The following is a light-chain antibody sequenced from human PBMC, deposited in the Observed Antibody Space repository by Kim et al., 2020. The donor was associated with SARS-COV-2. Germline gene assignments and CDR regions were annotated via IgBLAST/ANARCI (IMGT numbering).Light chain of an antibody. V-gene: IGKV1-5*03. CDR2: RAS. J-gene: IGKJ1*01. CDR3: QEYSGYWT. CDR1: QDISTW. Sequence: ASVGDRVTITCRASQDISTWLAWYQQKPGKAPKRLIYRASSLERGVPSNFSASGSGTEFTLTINNLQPDDIATYYCQEYSGYWTFGQGTKVDIK.